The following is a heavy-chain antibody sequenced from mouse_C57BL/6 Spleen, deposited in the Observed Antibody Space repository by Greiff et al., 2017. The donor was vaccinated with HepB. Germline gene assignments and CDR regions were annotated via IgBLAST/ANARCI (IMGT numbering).Heavy chain of an antibody. Sequence: QVQLQQPGAELVRPGSSVKLSCKASGYTFTSYWMDWVKQRPGQGLEWIGNIYPSDSETHYNQKFKDKATLTVDKSSSTAYMQLSSLTSEDSAVYYCARKGQLLREAMDYWGQGTSVTVSS. CDR1: GYTFTSYW. CDR3: ARKGQLLREAMDY. J-gene: IGHJ4*01. CDR2: IYPSDSET. V-gene: IGHV1-61*01. D-gene: IGHD3-3*01.